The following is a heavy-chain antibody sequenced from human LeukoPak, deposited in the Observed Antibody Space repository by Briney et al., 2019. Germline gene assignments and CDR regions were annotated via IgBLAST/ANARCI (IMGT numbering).Heavy chain of an antibody. Sequence: PSETLSLTCTVSGGSISSSSYYWGWIRQPPGEGLEWIGSIYYSGSTYYNPSLKSRVTISVDRTKNQFSLKLSSVTAADTAVYYCASLRGTSSSSWYVGYYYYGMDVWGQGTTVTVSS. CDR1: GGSISSSSYY. V-gene: IGHV4-39*01. J-gene: IGHJ6*02. CDR2: IYYSGST. D-gene: IGHD6-13*01. CDR3: ASLRGTSSSSWYVGYYYYGMDV.